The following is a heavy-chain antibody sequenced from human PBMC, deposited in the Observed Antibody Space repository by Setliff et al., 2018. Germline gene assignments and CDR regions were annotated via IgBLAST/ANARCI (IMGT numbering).Heavy chain of an antibody. CDR3: ARGGLAAAGRKGVFEY. V-gene: IGHV1-46*01. Sequence: GASVKVSCKTSGYSFTGYYMHWVRQAPGQGLEWMGIIHTGGGSASYAQKFQGRVTMTSDTSTSTVYMEVNIVTSDDTAIYYCARGGLAAAGRKGVFEYWGQGTVVTVSS. D-gene: IGHD6-13*01. CDR2: IHTGGGSA. J-gene: IGHJ4*02. CDR1: GYSFTGYY.